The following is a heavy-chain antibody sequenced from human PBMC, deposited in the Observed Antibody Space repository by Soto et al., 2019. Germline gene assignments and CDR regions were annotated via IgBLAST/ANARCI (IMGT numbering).Heavy chain of an antibody. Sequence: SATLSLTSTVSGGSFKSGSYSWSWIRQPPGKGLEWIGYVYHTGRTSYNPSLKSRVSISMDTSKNQFSLNLDSVTAADTAVYFCARDFAYFDSWGQGTLVTVSS. D-gene: IGHD3-3*01. CDR2: VYHTGRT. J-gene: IGHJ4*02. V-gene: IGHV4-61*01. CDR3: ARDFAYFDS. CDR1: GGSFKSGSYS.